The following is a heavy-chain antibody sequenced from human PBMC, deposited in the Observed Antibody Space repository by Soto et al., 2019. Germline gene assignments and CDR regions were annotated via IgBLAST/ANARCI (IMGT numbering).Heavy chain of an antibody. D-gene: IGHD2-21*02. V-gene: IGHV3-73*01. CDR3: AKQIYGGNS. CDR1: GFTFSASA. J-gene: IGHJ4*02. Sequence: GGSLRLSCATSGFTFSASAIHWVRQVSGKGLEWIARIRSKANNYATTYAPSVKGWFTISRDDSENTVYLQMNSLKTEDTAIYYCAKQIYGGNSWGQGTLVTVSS. CDR2: IRSKANNYAT.